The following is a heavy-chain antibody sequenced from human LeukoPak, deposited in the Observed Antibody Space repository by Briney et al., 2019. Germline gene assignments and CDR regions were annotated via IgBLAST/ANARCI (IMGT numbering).Heavy chain of an antibody. V-gene: IGHV3-66*01. CDR2: IYGGVNT. J-gene: IGHJ4*02. CDR1: GFTVSSNY. CDR3: AKSPKTGFLFDY. Sequence: GGSLRLSCAASGFTVSSNYISWVRQAPGEGLEWVSVIYGGVNTVYADSVQGRFTISRDNSKNTLYLQMSMLRAEDTAVYYCAKSPKTGFLFDYWGKGTLVTVSS. D-gene: IGHD1-1*01.